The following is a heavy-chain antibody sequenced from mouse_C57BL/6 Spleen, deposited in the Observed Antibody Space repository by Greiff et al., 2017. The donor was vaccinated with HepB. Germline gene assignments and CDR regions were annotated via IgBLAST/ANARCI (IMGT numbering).Heavy chain of an antibody. CDR2: IDPETGGT. CDR3: TRADPYYFDY. J-gene: IGHJ2*01. V-gene: IGHV1-15*01. CDR1: GYTFTDYE. Sequence: VQLQQSGAELVRPGASVTLSCKASGYTFTDYEMHWVKQTPVHGLEWIGAIDPETGGTAYNQKFKGKAILTADKSFSTAYMELRSLTSEDSAVYYGTRADPYYFDYWGQGTTLTVSS.